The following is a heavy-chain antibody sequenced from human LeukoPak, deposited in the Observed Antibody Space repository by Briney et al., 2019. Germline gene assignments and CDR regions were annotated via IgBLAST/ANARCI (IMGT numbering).Heavy chain of an antibody. D-gene: IGHD2-2*02. CDR1: GGSMSSSSYY. J-gene: IGHJ4*02. V-gene: IGHV4-61*05. CDR3: ARTYCSSTSCYMVDY. CDR2: IYYSGST. Sequence: SETLSLTCTVSGGSMSSSSYYWGWIRQPPGKGLEWIGYIYYSGSTNYNPSLKSRVTISVDRSKNQFSLKLSSVTAADTAVYYCARTYCSSTSCYMVDYWGQGTLVTVSS.